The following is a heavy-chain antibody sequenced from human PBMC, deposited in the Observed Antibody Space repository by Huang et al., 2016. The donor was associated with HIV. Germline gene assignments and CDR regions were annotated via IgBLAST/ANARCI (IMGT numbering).Heavy chain of an antibody. J-gene: IGHJ2*01. V-gene: IGHV4-59*01. D-gene: IGHD3-22*01. CDR1: GGSINSYY. CDR2: IHYSGGT. Sequence: QVQLQESGPGLVKPSETLSLTCTVSGGSINSYYWSWIRQPPGKGLEWIGYIHYSGGTIYNPSRKRRVTISVDTSKNQCSLKLSSVTAADTAMYYCARNYYDNVDWYFDLWGRGTLVTVSS. CDR3: ARNYYDNVDWYFDL.